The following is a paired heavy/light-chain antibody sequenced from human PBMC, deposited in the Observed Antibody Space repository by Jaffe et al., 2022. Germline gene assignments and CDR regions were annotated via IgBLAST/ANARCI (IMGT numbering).Heavy chain of an antibody. V-gene: IGHV1-69*01. D-gene: IGHD2-15*01. CDR2: IIPIFGTA. CDR1: GGTFSSYA. CDR3: ARDISQCSGGSCYSGGAYNWFDP. J-gene: IGHJ5*02. Sequence: QVQLVQSGAEVKKPGSSVKVSCKASGGTFSSYAISWVRQAPGQGLEWMGGIIPIFGTANYAQKFQGRVTITADESTSTAYMELSSLRSEDTAVYYCARDISQCSGGSCYSGGAYNWFDPWGQGTLVTVSS.
Light chain of an antibody. CDR3: NSRDSSGNHL. V-gene: IGLV3-19*01. CDR1: SLRSYY. Sequence: SSELTQDPAVSVALGQTVRITCQGDSLRSYYASWYQQKPGQAPVLVIYGKNNRPSGIPDRFSGSSSGNTASLTITGAQAEDEADYYCNSRDSSGNHLFGGGTKLTVL. CDR2: GKN. J-gene: IGLJ2*01.